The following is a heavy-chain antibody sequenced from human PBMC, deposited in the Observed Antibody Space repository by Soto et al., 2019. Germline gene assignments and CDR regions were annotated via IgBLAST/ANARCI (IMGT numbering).Heavy chain of an antibody. CDR3: ASKAACGGDCYAFDS. V-gene: IGHV1-69*06. CDR2: IIPLFGTA. J-gene: IGHJ4*02. D-gene: IGHD2-21*02. Sequence: QVYLVQSGAEVKKPGSSVKISCKASGGIFSSNTINWVRQAAGQGLEWMGGIIPLFGTANYAEKFQGRVTITADKSTKTEYMELTSRASDDAAVYYCASKAACGGDCYAFDSWGQGTMVTVSS. CDR1: GGIFSSNT.